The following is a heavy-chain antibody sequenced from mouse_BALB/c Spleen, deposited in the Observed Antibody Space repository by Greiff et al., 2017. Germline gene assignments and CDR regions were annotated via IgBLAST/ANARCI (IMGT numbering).Heavy chain of an antibody. D-gene: IGHD2-4*01. Sequence: EVNLVESGGDLVKPGGSLKLSCAASGFTFSSYGMSWVRQTPDKRLEWVATISSGGSYTYYPDSVKGRFTISRDNAKNTLYLQMSSLKSEDTAMYYCARHGIIRYFDVWGAGTTVTVSS. CDR3: ARHGIIRYFDV. J-gene: IGHJ1*01. V-gene: IGHV5-6*01. CDR2: ISSGGSYT. CDR1: GFTFSSYG.